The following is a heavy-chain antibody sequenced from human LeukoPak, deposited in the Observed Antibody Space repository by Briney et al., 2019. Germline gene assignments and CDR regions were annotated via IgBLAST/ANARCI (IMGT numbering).Heavy chain of an antibody. J-gene: IGHJ4*02. CDR1: GGSISSFY. V-gene: IGHV4-59*01. CDR3: ARENLILYQRVEYFFDY. D-gene: IGHD2-2*01. CDR2: IYSSGNT. Sequence: SETLSLTCTVSGGSISSFYWIWIRQPPGKGLEWIGYIYSSGNTNYNPSLKSRVTISVDTSKNQFSLKLSSVTAADTAVYYCARENLILYQRVEYFFDYWGQGTLVTVSS.